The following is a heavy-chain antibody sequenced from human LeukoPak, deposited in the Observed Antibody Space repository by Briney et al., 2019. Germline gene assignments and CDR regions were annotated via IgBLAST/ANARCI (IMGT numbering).Heavy chain of an antibody. CDR3: ARIGNYYSGMYYFAS. V-gene: IGHV1-2*02. CDR2: ISANSGGT. CDR1: GYTFTGYD. D-gene: IGHD3-10*01. J-gene: IGHJ4*02. Sequence: ASVKVSCKASGYTFTGYDIHWVRQAPRQGLEWMGCISANSGGTNYAQKFQGRVTMTTDTSISTAYLDLSSLRSDDTALYYCARIGNYYSGMYYFASWGQGTLVTVSS.